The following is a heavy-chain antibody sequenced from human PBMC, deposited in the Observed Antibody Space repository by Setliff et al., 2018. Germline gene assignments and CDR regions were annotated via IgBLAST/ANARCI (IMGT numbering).Heavy chain of an antibody. Sequence: PGGSLRLSCVASGFIFSDFGMQWVRQAPGKGLEWVAFIEYDASTKSYADSLKGRFTISRDNARNTLYLQMNSLTAEDTAVYYCARVGSKPQLGWFDPWGQGTLVTVSS. D-gene: IGHD1-26*01. CDR3: ARVGSKPQLGWFDP. CDR2: IEYDASTK. J-gene: IGHJ5*02. V-gene: IGHV3-33*05. CDR1: GFIFSDFG.